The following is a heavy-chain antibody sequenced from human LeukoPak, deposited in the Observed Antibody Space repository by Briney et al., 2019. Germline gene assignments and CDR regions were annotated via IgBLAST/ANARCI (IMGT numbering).Heavy chain of an antibody. V-gene: IGHV3-15*01. Sequence: GGSLRLSCAASGFTFNNAWMSWVRQAPGMGLEWVGRIKSKTDGGTTDYAAPVKGRFTISRDDSKNTLYLQMNSLKTEDTAVYYCTTGLSSGWNPWYYGMDVWGQGTTVTVSS. J-gene: IGHJ6*02. CDR1: GFTFNNAW. CDR3: TTGLSSGWNPWYYGMDV. CDR2: IKSKTDGGTT. D-gene: IGHD3-22*01.